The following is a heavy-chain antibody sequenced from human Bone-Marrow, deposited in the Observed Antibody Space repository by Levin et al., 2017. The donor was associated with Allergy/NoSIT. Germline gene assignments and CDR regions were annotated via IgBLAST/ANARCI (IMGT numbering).Heavy chain of an antibody. CDR3: ARDVRYDGSGSQLDY. CDR2: ISYDGINE. D-gene: IGHD3-22*01. CDR1: GFTFSDYA. V-gene: IGHV3-30*04. Sequence: GGSLRLSCAASGFTFSDYAMHWVRQAPVKGLEWVAAISYDGINEYYADSVKGRFTISRDNSKNTLYLQMNNLRVDDTSLYYCARDVRYDGSGSQLDYWGQGALVTVSS. J-gene: IGHJ4*02.